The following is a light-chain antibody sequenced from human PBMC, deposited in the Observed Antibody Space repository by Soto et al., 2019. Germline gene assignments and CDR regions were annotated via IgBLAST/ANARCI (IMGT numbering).Light chain of an antibody. CDR2: GNN. J-gene: IGLJ2*01. CDR3: QSYDNTVV. Sequence: QSVLTQPPSVSGAPGQRVTISCTGSSSNIGAGYDVHWYQQVPGTAPKLLIYGNNNRPSGVPDRFSASKSGTSASLAITGRQAEDEADYYCQSYDNTVVFGGGTQLTVL. CDR1: SSNIGAGYD. V-gene: IGLV1-40*01.